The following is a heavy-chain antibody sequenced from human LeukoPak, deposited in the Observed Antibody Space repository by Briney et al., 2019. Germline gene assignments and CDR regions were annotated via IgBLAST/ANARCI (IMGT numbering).Heavy chain of an antibody. CDR2: ISGSGGST. Sequence: GGSLRLSCAASGFTFSSYAMSWVRQAPGEGLEWVSAISGSGGSTYYADSVKGRFTISRDNSKNTLYLQRNSLRAEDTAVYYCAKQSSTTCYAPLDYWGQGTLVTVSS. CDR1: GFTFSSYA. V-gene: IGHV3-23*01. J-gene: IGHJ4*02. D-gene: IGHD2-2*01. CDR3: AKQSSTTCYAPLDY.